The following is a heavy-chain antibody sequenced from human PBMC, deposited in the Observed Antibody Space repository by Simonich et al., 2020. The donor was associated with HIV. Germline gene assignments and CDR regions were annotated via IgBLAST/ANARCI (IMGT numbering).Heavy chain of an antibody. J-gene: IGHJ4*02. D-gene: IGHD5-12*01. CDR1: GYSINSGYY. Sequence: QVQLQESGPGLVKPSETLSLTCAVSGYSINSGYYWAWIRQPPGKGLEWIGNVYHSGSTSYNPSLKNRVTISVDTSKNQFSLRLTSVTAADTAVYYCAREVVATTDYWGQGTLVTVSS. CDR2: VYHSGST. CDR3: AREVVATTDY. V-gene: IGHV4-38-2*02.